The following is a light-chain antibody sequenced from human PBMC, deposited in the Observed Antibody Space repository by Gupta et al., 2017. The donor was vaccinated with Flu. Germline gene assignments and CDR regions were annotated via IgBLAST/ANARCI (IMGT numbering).Light chain of an antibody. CDR1: GSNIGGNY. CDR2: RND. CDR3: ATWADSLNGHV. J-gene: IGLJ3*02. Sequence: QSVLTQPPSASGTPGQSVPLSCSGRGSNIGGNYVYWYQQVPGAAPKLLIYRNDERPSGVTDRISGSKSDTSASLAISGLRSEDEAEYYWATWADSLNGHVFGGGTKMTVL. V-gene: IGLV1-47*01.